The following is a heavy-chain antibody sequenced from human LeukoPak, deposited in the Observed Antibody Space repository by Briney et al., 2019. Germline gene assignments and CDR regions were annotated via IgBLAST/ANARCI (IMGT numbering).Heavy chain of an antibody. D-gene: IGHD3-3*01. J-gene: IGHJ4*02. CDR2: ISSSSSYI. CDR1: GFXFSSYS. CDR3: ARDLLTAGIFGSNY. Sequence: GGSLRLSCAASGFXFSSYSINWVRQAPGKGLEWVSSISSSSSYIYYADSVKGRFTISRDNAKNSLYLQMNSLRAEDTAVYYCARDLLTAGIFGSNYWGQGTLVTVSS. V-gene: IGHV3-21*01.